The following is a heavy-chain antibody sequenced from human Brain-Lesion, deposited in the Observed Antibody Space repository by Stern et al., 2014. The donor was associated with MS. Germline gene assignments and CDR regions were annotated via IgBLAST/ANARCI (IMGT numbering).Heavy chain of an antibody. J-gene: IGHJ6*02. Sequence: VQLVESGAEVKKPRASVKVSCKTSGYIFTGYYIHWVRQAPGQGLEWMAWINPNTGGTKYAQKFQGRVTMSRDTSISTAYVELSSLTSDDTAVYYCARDQRGITIFGVVTDYYYLGMDVWGQGTTVTVSS. CDR2: INPNTGGT. V-gene: IGHV1-2*02. CDR3: ARDQRGITIFGVVTDYYYLGMDV. D-gene: IGHD3-3*01. CDR1: GYIFTGYY.